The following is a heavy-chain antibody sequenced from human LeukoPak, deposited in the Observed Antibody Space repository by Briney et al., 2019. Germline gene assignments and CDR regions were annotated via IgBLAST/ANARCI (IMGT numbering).Heavy chain of an antibody. CDR3: ARETMIVVVTWFDP. V-gene: IGHV1-2*02. CDR1: GYTFTGYY. D-gene: IGHD3-22*01. Sequence: ASVKVSCKASGYTFTGYYMHWVRQAPGQGLEWMGWINPNSGGTNYAQKFQGRVTMTRDTSISTAYMELSRLRSDDTAVYYCARETMIVVVTWFDPWGQGTLVTVSS. CDR2: INPNSGGT. J-gene: IGHJ5*02.